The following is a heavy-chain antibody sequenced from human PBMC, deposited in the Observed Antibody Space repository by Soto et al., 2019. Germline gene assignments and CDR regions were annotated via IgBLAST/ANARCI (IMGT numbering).Heavy chain of an antibody. CDR3: AKDRSRDFWSGSYGPTAY. Sequence: GGSLRLSCAASGFTFSSYAMSWVRQAPGKGLEWVSAISGSGGSTYYADSVKGRFTISRDNSKNTLYLQMNSLRAEDTTVYYRAKDRSRDFWSGSYGPTAYWGQGTLVTVSS. V-gene: IGHV3-23*01. CDR2: ISGSGGST. J-gene: IGHJ4*02. CDR1: GFTFSSYA. D-gene: IGHD3-3*01.